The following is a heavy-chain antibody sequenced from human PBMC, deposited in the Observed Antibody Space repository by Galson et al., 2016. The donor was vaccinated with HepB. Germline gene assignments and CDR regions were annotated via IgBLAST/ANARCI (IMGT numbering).Heavy chain of an antibody. V-gene: IGHV5-51*01. CDR1: RNTFTDHW. Sequence: QSGAEVKKPGESLKISCKGSRNTFTDHWIGWVRQRPGKGLEWMGIIYPGDSDTRYSPSFQGQVTISADKSSRYAYLQWSSLKASDTAMYYCVRRGDGYAFYLWGQGPLVTVSS. CDR3: VRRGDGYAFYL. CDR2: IYPGDSDT. D-gene: IGHD5-24*01. J-gene: IGHJ5*02.